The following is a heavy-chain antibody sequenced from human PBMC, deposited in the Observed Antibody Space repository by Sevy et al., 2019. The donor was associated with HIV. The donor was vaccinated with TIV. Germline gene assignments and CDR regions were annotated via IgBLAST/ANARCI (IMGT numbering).Heavy chain of an antibody. CDR2: IIPIVDIA. CDR3: ARDPSGSGRDSDSRFDY. CDR1: GGTFSNNA. V-gene: IGHV1-69*10. D-gene: IGHD3-22*01. J-gene: IGHJ4*02. Sequence: ASVKVSCKTSGGTFSNNAINWVRQAPGQGLEWMGGIIPIVDIANYELKFQGRVTITADKSTSTAYMELSSLRSQDTAVYYGARDPSGSGRDSDSRFDYWGQGTLVTVSS.